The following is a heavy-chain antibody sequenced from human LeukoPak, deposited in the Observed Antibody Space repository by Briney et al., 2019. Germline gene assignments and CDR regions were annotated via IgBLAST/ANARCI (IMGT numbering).Heavy chain of an antibody. CDR1: GYTFTSYY. CDR3: AGDSPGPGYCSSTSCTGLDY. D-gene: IGHD2-2*01. Sequence: ASVKVSCKASGYTFTSYYMHWVRQAPGQGLEWMGIINPSGGSTSYAQKFQGRVTMTRDTSTSTVYMELSSLRSEDTAVYYCAGDSPGPGYCSSTSCTGLDYWGQGTLVTVSS. CDR2: INPSGGST. J-gene: IGHJ4*02. V-gene: IGHV1-46*01.